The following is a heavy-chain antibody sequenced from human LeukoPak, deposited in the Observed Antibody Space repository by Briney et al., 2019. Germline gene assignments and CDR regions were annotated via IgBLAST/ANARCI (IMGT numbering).Heavy chain of an antibody. V-gene: IGHV3-9*01. Sequence: GGSLRLSCAASGLTFSSYWMHWVRQAPGKGLEWVSGISWNSGSIGYADSVKGRFTISRDNAKNSLYLQMNSLRAEDTALYYCAKDVGVYYYYYGMDVWGQGTTVTVSS. J-gene: IGHJ6*02. CDR3: AKDVGVYYYYYGMDV. CDR2: ISWNSGSI. CDR1: GLTFSSYW.